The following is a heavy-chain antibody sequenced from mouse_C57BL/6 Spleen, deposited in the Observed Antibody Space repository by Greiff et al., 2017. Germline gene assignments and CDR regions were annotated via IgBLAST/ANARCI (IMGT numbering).Heavy chain of an antibody. CDR2: IHPNSGST. CDR3: ARPDGYSYYFDY. V-gene: IGHV1-64*01. CDR1: GYTFTSYW. D-gene: IGHD2-3*01. J-gene: IGHJ2*01. Sequence: VQLQQPGAELVKPGASVKLSCKASGYTFTSYWMHWVKQRPGQGLEWIGMIHPNSGSTNYNEKFKSKATLTVDKSSSTAYMQLSSLTSEDSAVYYCARPDGYSYYFDYWGQGTTLTVSS.